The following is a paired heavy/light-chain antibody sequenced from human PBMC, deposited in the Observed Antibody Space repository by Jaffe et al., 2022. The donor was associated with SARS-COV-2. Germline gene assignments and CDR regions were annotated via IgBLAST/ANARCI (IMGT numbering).Heavy chain of an antibody. CDR3: ARDPASYRKYYFDY. CDR1: GFTFSSYA. Sequence: QVQLVESGGGVVQPGRSLRLSCAASGFTFSSYAMHWVRQAPGKGLEWVAVISYDERNDYYTDSVKGRFTISRDNSKNTLYLQMNSLRAEDTAVYYCARDPASYRKYYFDYWGQGTLVTVSS. D-gene: IGHD1-26*01. CDR2: ISYDERND. J-gene: IGHJ4*02. V-gene: IGHV3-30*04.
Light chain of an antibody. J-gene: IGKJ4*01. CDR2: GAS. CDR1: QSVSSD. Sequence: EIVMTQSPATLSLSPGERATLSCRASQSVSSDLAWYQQIPGQAPRLLIYGASTRATGIPARFSGSGSGTEFTLTISSLQSEDFAVYYCQQYNKWPPGITFGGGTKVEIK. CDR3: QQYNKWPPGIT. V-gene: IGKV3-15*01.